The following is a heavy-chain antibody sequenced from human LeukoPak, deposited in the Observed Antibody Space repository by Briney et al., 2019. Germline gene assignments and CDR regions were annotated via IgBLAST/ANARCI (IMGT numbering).Heavy chain of an antibody. CDR3: ARHVWFGEHNGHENWFDP. CDR1: GFTLSSYA. D-gene: IGHD3-10*01. CDR2: ISYDGTYK. Sequence: PGGSLRLSCAASGFTLSSYAMHWVRQAPGKGLEWVAVISYDGTYKYYADSVKGRFTISRDNSKNTLYLQMNSLTAEDTAVYYCARHVWFGEHNGHENWFDPWGQGTLVIVSS. V-gene: IGHV3-30*14. J-gene: IGHJ5*02.